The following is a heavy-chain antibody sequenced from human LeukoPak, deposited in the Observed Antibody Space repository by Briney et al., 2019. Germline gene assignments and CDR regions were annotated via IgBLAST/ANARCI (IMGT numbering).Heavy chain of an antibody. J-gene: IGHJ4*02. D-gene: IGHD3-3*01. CDR1: GFTSSSYS. V-gene: IGHV3-21*01. Sequence: GGSLTLSWPAAGFTSSSYSMNWVRQAPGNWLEWVSSISSSSSYIYYADSVKGRFTISRDNAKISLYLQMNSLRAEDTAVYYCARDERAPHYYGNSGYWGQGTLVTVSS. CDR3: ARDERAPHYYGNSGY. CDR2: ISSSSSYI.